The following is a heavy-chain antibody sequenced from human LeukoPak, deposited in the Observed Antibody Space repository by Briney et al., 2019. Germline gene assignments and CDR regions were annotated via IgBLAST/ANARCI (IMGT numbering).Heavy chain of an antibody. V-gene: IGHV4-59*05. J-gene: IGHJ3*01. CDR2: IFNSGST. Sequence: GSLRLSCAASGFNFNNYNMNWVRQAPGKGLEWIGTIFNSGSTHYNPSLKSRVTISVDTSKNQFSLNLSSVTAADTAVYYCATPSYSSSWGTIDVWGQGTMVTVSS. D-gene: IGHD6-13*01. CDR1: GFNFNNYN. CDR3: ATPSYSSSWGTIDV.